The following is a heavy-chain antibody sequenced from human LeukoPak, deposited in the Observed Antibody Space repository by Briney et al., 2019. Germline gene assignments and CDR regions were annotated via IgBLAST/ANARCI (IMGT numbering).Heavy chain of an antibody. V-gene: IGHV3-53*01. CDR3: TRKSDTAPWDYYMDV. CDR1: GFTVSSNY. D-gene: IGHD5-18*01. CDR2: IYGGGST. Sequence: GGSLRLSCAASGFTVSSNYMSWVRQAPGKGLEWVSVIYGGGSTYYADSVKGRFTISRDDSKSIAYLQMNSLKTEDTAVYYCTRKSDTAPWDYYMDVWGKGTTVTVSS. J-gene: IGHJ6*03.